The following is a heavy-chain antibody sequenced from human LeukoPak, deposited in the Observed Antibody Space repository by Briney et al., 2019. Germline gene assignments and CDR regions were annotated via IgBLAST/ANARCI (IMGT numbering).Heavy chain of an antibody. CDR1: GFTFSSYA. Sequence: QPGGSLRLSCATSGFTFSSYAMSWVRQAPGKGLEWVSAISGSGGSTYYADSVKGRFTISRDNSKNTLYLQMNSLRAEDTAVYYCAKVRLIGSSGYSTPYGMDVWGQGTTVTVSS. D-gene: IGHD3-22*01. V-gene: IGHV3-23*01. CDR3: AKVRLIGSSGYSTPYGMDV. CDR2: ISGSGGST. J-gene: IGHJ6*02.